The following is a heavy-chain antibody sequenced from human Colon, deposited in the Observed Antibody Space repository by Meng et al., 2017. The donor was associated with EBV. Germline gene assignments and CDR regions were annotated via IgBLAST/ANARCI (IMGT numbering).Heavy chain of an antibody. CDR2: IYHYGGT. CDR1: GGSIHERNS. CDR3: ARWAFIDSYGFDH. Sequence: QRQQCGQELGKPSGTLSPTGAVSGGSIHERNSMSWVHQPPGKGLEWIGEIYHYGGTNYNPSLKSRVTISVDKSKNQISLKLTSVTAADTAVYYCARWAFIDSYGFDHWGQGTLVTVSS. J-gene: IGHJ4*02. D-gene: IGHD5-18*01. V-gene: IGHV4-4*02.